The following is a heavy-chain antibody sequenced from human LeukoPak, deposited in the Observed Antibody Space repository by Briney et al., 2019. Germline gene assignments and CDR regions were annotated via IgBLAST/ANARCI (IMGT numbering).Heavy chain of an antibody. CDR1: GGSFSGYY. D-gene: IGHD3-3*01. Sequence: PSETLSLTCAVYGGSFSGYYWSWIRQPPGKGLEWIGEINHSGSTNCNPSLKSRVTISVDTSKNQFSLKLSSVTAADTAVYYCARGLSGYYTIYYYYGMDVWGQGTTVTVSS. CDR3: ARGLSGYYTIYYYYGMDV. V-gene: IGHV4-34*01. CDR2: INHSGST. J-gene: IGHJ6*02.